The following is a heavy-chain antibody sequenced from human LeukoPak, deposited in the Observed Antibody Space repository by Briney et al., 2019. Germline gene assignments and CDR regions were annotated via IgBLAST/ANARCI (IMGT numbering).Heavy chain of an antibody. J-gene: IGHJ4*02. Sequence: GGTLRLSCAASGFTFSSYGMSWVRQAPGKGLEWVTFIRDDGSNKYYADSVKGRFTISRDNSKNTLYLQMNSLRAEDTALYYCATVFGAAYSDYWGQGTQVTVSS. CDR3: ATVFGAAYSDY. D-gene: IGHD3-10*01. CDR2: IRDDGSNK. V-gene: IGHV3-30*02. CDR1: GFTFSSYG.